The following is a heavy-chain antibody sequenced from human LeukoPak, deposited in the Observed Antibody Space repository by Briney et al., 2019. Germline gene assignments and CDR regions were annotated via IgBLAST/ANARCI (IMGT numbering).Heavy chain of an antibody. CDR3: AKDLRPRTIFGVVDAFDI. J-gene: IGHJ3*02. Sequence: PGGALRLSCAASGFTFSSFWMHWVRQVPGKGLVWVSLINADGKNTTYADSVKGRFTISRDNSKNTLYLQMNSLRAEDTAVYYCAKDLRPRTIFGVVDAFDIWGQGTMVTVSS. CDR2: INADGKNT. V-gene: IGHV3-74*01. D-gene: IGHD3-3*01. CDR1: GFTFSSFW.